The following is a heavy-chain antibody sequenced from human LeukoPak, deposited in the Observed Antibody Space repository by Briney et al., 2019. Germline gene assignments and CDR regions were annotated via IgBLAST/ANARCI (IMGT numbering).Heavy chain of an antibody. CDR3: ARFLLDDSSGYPDY. Sequence: GASVKVSCKASGYTFTGYYMHWVRQAPGQGLEWMGWINPNSGGTNYAQKFQGRVTMTRDTSISTAYMELSRLRSDDTAVYYCARFLLDDSSGYPDYWGQGTLVTVSS. V-gene: IGHV1-2*02. CDR2: INPNSGGT. CDR1: GYTFTGYY. J-gene: IGHJ4*02. D-gene: IGHD3-22*01.